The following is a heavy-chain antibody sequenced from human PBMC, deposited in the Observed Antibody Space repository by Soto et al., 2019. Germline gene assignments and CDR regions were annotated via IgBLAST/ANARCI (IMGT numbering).Heavy chain of an antibody. V-gene: IGHV4-59*01. Sequence: QVQLQESGPGLVKPSETLSLTCTVSGGSISSYYWCWIRQPPGKGLEWIEYIYYSGSTNYNPSLTSRVTISVDTSKNQFSLKLSSVTAADTAVYYCARVWGGAFDIWGQGTMVTVSS. CDR1: GGSISSYY. J-gene: IGHJ3*02. D-gene: IGHD3-10*01. CDR3: ARVWGGAFDI. CDR2: IYYSGST.